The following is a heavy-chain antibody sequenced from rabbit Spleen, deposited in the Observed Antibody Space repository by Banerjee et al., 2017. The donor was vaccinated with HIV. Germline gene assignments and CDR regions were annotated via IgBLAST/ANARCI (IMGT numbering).Heavy chain of an antibody. Sequence: QSLEESGGDLVKPGASLTLTCTASGFSFSSGYDMCWVRQAPGKGLEWIACIDNGSSGSTYYASWAKGRFTISKTSSTTVTLQMTSLTAADTATYFCARDLVTVIGWNFSLWGPGTLVTVS. D-gene: IGHD1-1*01. V-gene: IGHV1S40*01. CDR3: ARDLVTVIGWNFSL. CDR2: IDNGSSGST. J-gene: IGHJ4*01. CDR1: GFSFSSGYD.